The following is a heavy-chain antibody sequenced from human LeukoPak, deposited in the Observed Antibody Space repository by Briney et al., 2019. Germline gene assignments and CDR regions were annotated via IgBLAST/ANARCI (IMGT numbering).Heavy chain of an antibody. CDR3: ARAQDSSGWYSFFDY. J-gene: IGHJ4*02. D-gene: IGHD6-19*01. CDR1: GGSFSGYY. CDR2: INHSGST. Sequence: PSETLSLTCAVYGGSFSGYYWSWIRQPPGKGLEWIAEINHSGSTNYNPSLKSRVTISVDTSKNQFSLKLSSVTAADTAVYYCARAQDSSGWYSFFDYWGQGTLVTVSS. V-gene: IGHV4-34*01.